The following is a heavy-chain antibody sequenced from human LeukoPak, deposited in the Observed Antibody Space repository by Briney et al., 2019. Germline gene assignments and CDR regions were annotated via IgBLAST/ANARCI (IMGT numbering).Heavy chain of an antibody. D-gene: IGHD3-22*01. Sequence: GRSLRLSCTTSGFTFGDYAMSWVRQAPGKGLKWVSFIRRKAHGGTTEYAGSVKGRCSSSRDDSKSIAYRQMNSLKTEDTAVYFCTRVTYYYDNSGYFHFDSWGQGSLVTVSS. CDR3: TRVTYYYDNSGYFHFDS. CDR1: GFTFGDYA. CDR2: IRRKAHGGTT. J-gene: IGHJ4*02. V-gene: IGHV3-49*04.